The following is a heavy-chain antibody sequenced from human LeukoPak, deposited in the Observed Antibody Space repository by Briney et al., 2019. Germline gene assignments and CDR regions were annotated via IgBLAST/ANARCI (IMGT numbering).Heavy chain of an antibody. D-gene: IGHD6-13*01. J-gene: IGHJ6*02. V-gene: IGHV1-24*01. CDR3: ATGYLVTAGLMDV. CDR1: GGTFSSYA. Sequence: ASVKVSCKASGGTFSSYAISWVRQAPGQGLEWMGSFGPEDGKTVYAQKFQGRVTMTEDTSTDTAYMELSSLRSEDTAVYYCATGYLVTAGLMDVWGQGTTVTVSS. CDR2: FGPEDGKT.